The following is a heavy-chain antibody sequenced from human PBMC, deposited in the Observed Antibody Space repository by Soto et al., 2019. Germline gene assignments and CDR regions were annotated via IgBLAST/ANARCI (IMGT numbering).Heavy chain of an antibody. V-gene: IGHV3-73*01. CDR1: GFTFSGSA. CDR3: TRQGMGGGDLHAFDI. D-gene: IGHD2-21*02. Sequence: SLRLSCAASGFTFSGSAMHWVRQASGKGLEWVGRIRSKANSYATAYAASVKGRFTISRDDSKNTAYLQMNSLKTEDTAVYYCTRQGMGGGDLHAFDIWGQGTMVTVSS. CDR2: IRSKANSYAT. J-gene: IGHJ3*02.